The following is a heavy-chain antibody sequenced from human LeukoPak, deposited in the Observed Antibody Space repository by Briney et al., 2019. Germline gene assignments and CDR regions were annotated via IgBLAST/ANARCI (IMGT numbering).Heavy chain of an antibody. V-gene: IGHV3-21*01. J-gene: IGHJ3*02. D-gene: IGHD2-15*01. CDR3: ARENVVVAASFDI. CDR2: ISSSSSYI. CDR1: GFTVSSNY. Sequence: GGSLRLSCAASGFTVSSNYMSWVRQAPGKGLEWVSSISSSSSYIYYADSVKGRFTISRDNAKNSLYLQMNSLRAEDTAVYYCARENVVVAASFDIWGQGTMVTVSS.